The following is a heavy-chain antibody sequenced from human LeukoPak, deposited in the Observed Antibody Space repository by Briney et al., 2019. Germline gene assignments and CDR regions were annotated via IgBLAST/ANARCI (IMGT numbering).Heavy chain of an antibody. D-gene: IGHD1-26*01. CDR3: ARDSGSGSPTDY. CDR2: INPNSGGT. Sequence: ASVKVSRKASGYTFTGYYMHWVRQAPGQGLEWMGWINPNSGGTNYAQKFQGRVTMTRDTSISTAYMELSRLRSDDTAVYYCARDSGSGSPTDYWGQGTLVTVSS. J-gene: IGHJ4*02. V-gene: IGHV1-2*02. CDR1: GYTFTGYY.